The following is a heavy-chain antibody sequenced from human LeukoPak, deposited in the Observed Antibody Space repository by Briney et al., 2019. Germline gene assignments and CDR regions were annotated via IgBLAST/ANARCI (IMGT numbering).Heavy chain of an antibody. CDR2: ISGSGGST. CDR3: ATLLWFGDPLGYFDY. CDR1: GFTFSSYG. J-gene: IGHJ4*02. V-gene: IGHV3-23*01. Sequence: GRSLRLSCAASGFTFSSYGMHWVRQAPGKGLEWVSAISGSGGSTYYADSVKGRFTISRDNSKNTLYLQMNSLRAEDTAVYYCATLLWFGDPLGYFDYWGQGTLVTVSS. D-gene: IGHD3-10*01.